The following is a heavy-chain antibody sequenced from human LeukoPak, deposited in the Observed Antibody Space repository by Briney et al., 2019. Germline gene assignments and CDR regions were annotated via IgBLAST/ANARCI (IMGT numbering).Heavy chain of an antibody. J-gene: IGHJ4*02. Sequence: SETLSLTCTVSGGSISSSSYYWGWIRQPPGKGLEWIGSIYYSGSTYYNPSLKSRVTISVDTSKNQFSLKLSSVTAADTAVYYCARRGYYYDSSGRAPFDYWGQGTLVTVSS. V-gene: IGHV4-39*07. D-gene: IGHD3-22*01. CDR1: GGSISSSSYY. CDR3: ARRGYYYDSSGRAPFDY. CDR2: IYYSGST.